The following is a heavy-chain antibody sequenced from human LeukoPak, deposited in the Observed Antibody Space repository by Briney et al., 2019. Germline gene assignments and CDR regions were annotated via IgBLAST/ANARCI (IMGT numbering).Heavy chain of an antibody. CDR1: GGSFSSYY. J-gene: IGHJ4*02. D-gene: IGHD3-10*01. V-gene: IGHV4-34*01. CDR3: ARGIGWFGGLLFDY. CDR2: INHSGST. Sequence: SETLSLTCAVYGGSFSSYYWSWIRQPPGKGLEWIGEINHSGSTNYNPSLKSRVTISVDTSKNQFSLKLSSVTAADTAVYYCARGIGWFGGLLFDYWGQGTLVTVSS.